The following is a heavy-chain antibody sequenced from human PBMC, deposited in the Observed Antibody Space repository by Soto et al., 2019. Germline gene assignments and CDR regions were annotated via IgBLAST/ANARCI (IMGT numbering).Heavy chain of an antibody. CDR2: IYPVDSET. J-gene: IGHJ4*02. D-gene: IGHD6-13*01. CDR3: ARSPHSSPYFDY. V-gene: IGHV5-51*01. Sequence: GASLKISCQCSGYTFSNFWDAWVRQLPGKGLGYMGIIYPVDSETRYSQSFDGKGTISADRSIGTAYRQWSSLEASDSAFYFCARSPHSSPYFDYWGQGALVTVSS. CDR1: GYTFSNFW.